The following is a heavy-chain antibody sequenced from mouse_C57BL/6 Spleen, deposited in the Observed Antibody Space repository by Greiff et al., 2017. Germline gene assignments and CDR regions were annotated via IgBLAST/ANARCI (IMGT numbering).Heavy chain of an antibody. Sequence: EVQRVESGGDLVKPGGSLKLSCAASGFTFSSYGMSWVRQTPDKRLEWVATISSGGSYTYYPDSVKGRFTISRDNAKNTPYLQLRSLKSEDTAMYYWARRATLVATEWYFDVWGTGTTVTVSS. V-gene: IGHV5-6*01. D-gene: IGHD1-1*01. CDR3: ARRATLVATEWYFDV. J-gene: IGHJ1*03. CDR1: GFTFSSYG. CDR2: ISSGGSYT.